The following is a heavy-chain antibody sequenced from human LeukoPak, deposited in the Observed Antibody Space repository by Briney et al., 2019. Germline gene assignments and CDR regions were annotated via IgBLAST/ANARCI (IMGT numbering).Heavy chain of an antibody. CDR2: IYHSGST. Sequence: PSETLSLTCTVSGYSISSGYYWGWIRQPPGKGLEWIGSIYHSGSTYYNPSLKSRVTISVDTSKNQFSLKLSSVTAADTAVYYCTRCGENCSGGSCYLYPVYYYYYMDVWGKGTTVTVSS. CDR1: GYSISSGYY. J-gene: IGHJ6*03. V-gene: IGHV4-38-2*02. CDR3: TRCGENCSGGSCYLYPVYYYYYMDV. D-gene: IGHD2-15*01.